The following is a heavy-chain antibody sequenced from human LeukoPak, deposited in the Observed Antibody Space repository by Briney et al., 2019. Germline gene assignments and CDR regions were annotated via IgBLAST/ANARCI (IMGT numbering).Heavy chain of an antibody. Sequence: SETLSLTCTVSGGSISSYYWSWIRQPPGKGLEWIGYIYYSGSTNYNPSLKSRVTISVDTSKNQFSLKLSSVTAADTAVYYCARAMVRGVTPFDYWGQGTLVTVSS. J-gene: IGHJ4*02. D-gene: IGHD3-10*01. CDR1: GGSISSYY. V-gene: IGHV4-59*01. CDR2: IYYSGST. CDR3: ARAMVRGVTPFDY.